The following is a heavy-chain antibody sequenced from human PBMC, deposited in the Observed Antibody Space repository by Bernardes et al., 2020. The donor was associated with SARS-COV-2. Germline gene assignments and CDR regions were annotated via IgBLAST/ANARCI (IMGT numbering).Heavy chain of an antibody. CDR1: GGSISSYY. V-gene: IGHV4-59*01. Sequence: SETLSLTCTVSGGSISSYYWSWIRQPPGKGLEWIGYIYYSGSTNYNPSLKSRVTISVDTSKNQFSLKLSSVTAADTAVYYCARYVVVVAAHADDAFDIWGQGTMVTVSS. J-gene: IGHJ3*02. CDR3: ARYVVVVAAHADDAFDI. CDR2: IYYSGST. D-gene: IGHD2-15*01.